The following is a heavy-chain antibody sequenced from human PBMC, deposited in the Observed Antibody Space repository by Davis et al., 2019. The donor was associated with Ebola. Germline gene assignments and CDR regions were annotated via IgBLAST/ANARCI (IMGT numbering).Heavy chain of an antibody. D-gene: IGHD2-21*01. J-gene: IGHJ6*02. CDR1: AFPFIPYG. CDR2: MTVSGDV. CDR3: AREWTVVIRRGMDV. V-gene: IGHV3-23*01. Sequence: PGGSLRLSCRDSAFPFIPYGMIWVRQAPGKGLDWVASMTVSGDVHYGDSVQGRFIISRDNSKNTLYLQMNSLKVEGTAVYYCAREWTVVIRRGMDVWGQGTTVTVSS.